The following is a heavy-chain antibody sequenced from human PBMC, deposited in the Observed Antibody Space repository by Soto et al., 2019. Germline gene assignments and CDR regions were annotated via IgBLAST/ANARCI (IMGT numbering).Heavy chain of an antibody. J-gene: IGHJ4*02. D-gene: IGHD3-3*01. CDR2: INASGGST. V-gene: IGHV1-46*01. CDR3: ARPRFLEWLLSLDY. Sequence: GASVKVSCKASGFIFTNYGFTWVRQAPGQGLEWMGIINASGGSTSYAQKFQGRVTMTRDTSTSTVYMELSSLRSEDTAVYYCARPRFLEWLLSLDYWGQGTLVTVSS. CDR1: GFIFTNYG.